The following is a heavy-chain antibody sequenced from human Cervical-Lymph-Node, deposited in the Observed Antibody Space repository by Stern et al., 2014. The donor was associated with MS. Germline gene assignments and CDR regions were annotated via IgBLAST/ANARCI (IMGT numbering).Heavy chain of an antibody. CDR3: ARQFRLKGHPDY. J-gene: IGHJ4*02. V-gene: IGHV5-51*01. CDR2: IYSGDSDI. Sequence: MQLVQSGAEVKKPGESLKISCTGSGYSFAAYCIGWVRPRPGEGLEWMWFIYSGDSDIRYSPSLPGRFTLSADKANRIIYIQMSSLKASDTAIYYCARQFRLKGHPDYWGQGTLLIVSS. CDR1: GYSFAAYC. D-gene: IGHD3-16*01.